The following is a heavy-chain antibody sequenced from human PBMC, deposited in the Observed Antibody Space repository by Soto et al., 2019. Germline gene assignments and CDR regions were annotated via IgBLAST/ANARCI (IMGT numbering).Heavy chain of an antibody. J-gene: IGHJ4*02. D-gene: IGHD1-26*01. CDR3: AKDPVSEWERLFDY. V-gene: IGHV3-30*18. CDR2: ISYDGSNK. Sequence: GGSLRLSCAASGFTFSSYGMHWVRQAPGKGLEWVAVISYDGSNKYYADSVKGRFTISRDYSKNTLYLQMNSLRAEDTAVYYCAKDPVSEWERLFDYWGQGTLVTVSS. CDR1: GFTFSSYG.